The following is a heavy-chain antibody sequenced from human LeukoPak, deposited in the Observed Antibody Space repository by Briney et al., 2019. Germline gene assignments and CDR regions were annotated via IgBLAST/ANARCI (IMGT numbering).Heavy chain of an antibody. CDR1: GGSISSYY. Sequence: PSETPSLTCTVSGGSISSYYWSWIRQPPGKGLEWIGYIYYSGSTNYNPSLKSRVTISVDTSKNQFSLKLSSVTAADTAVYYCARTWSGGSSWRTFDYWGQGTLVTVSS. CDR3: ARTWSGGSSWRTFDY. D-gene: IGHD6-13*01. V-gene: IGHV4-59*01. J-gene: IGHJ4*02. CDR2: IYYSGST.